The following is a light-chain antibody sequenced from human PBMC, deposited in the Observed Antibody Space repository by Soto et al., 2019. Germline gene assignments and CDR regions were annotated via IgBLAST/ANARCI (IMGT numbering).Light chain of an antibody. CDR2: GAS. J-gene: IGKJ1*01. CDR3: QQYGSSPWT. Sequence: EIVLTQSPGTLSLSPGERATLSCRASQSVSSSYLAWYQQKPGQAPRLLIYGASGRATRIPDRFSGSGSGTDFTLTISRLEPEDFAVYDCQQYGSSPWTFGQGTKVEIK. CDR1: QSVSSSY. V-gene: IGKV3-20*01.